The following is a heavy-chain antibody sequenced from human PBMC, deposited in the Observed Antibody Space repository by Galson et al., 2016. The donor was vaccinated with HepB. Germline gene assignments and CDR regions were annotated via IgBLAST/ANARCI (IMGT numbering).Heavy chain of an antibody. CDR3: ARGRRGAISDFFDS. J-gene: IGHJ4*02. Sequence: SLRLSCAASGFTFSNYWLYLVRQAPGTGLVWVSRIKTDGSLTGYADSVKGRFTISRANGKKTMYLQMNSLRAEDTALYYCARGRRGAISDFFDSWGQGTLVTVSS. D-gene: IGHD3-10*01. CDR2: IKTDGSLT. CDR1: GFTFSNYW. V-gene: IGHV3-74*01.